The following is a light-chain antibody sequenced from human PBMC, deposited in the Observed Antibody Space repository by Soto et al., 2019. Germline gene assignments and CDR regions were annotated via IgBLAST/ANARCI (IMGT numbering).Light chain of an antibody. CDR2: GAS. CDR1: QSLSSN. V-gene: IGKV3-15*01. J-gene: IGKJ5*01. CDR3: QQYNNWPLA. Sequence: EIVMTQSPATLSVSPGERATLSCRASQSLSSNLAWYQQKPGQAPRLLIYGASTRATDTPARFSGSGSGTEFTLTISSLQSEDFAVYFCQQYNNWPLAFGQGTRLEIK.